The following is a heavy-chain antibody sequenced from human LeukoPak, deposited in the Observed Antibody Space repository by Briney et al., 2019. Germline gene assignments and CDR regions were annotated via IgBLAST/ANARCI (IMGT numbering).Heavy chain of an antibody. CDR2: IYSSGST. D-gene: IGHD7-27*01. CDR1: GGAISSSDYF. Sequence: SETLSLTCAVSGGAISSSDYFWSWIRQHPGKGPEWIGYIYSSGSTSYNPSLKSRVTISVYTSKNRFSLKLSTVTAADTAVYYCARRPTGDPKFDYWGQGTLVTVSS. V-gene: IGHV4-30-4*08. CDR3: ARRPTGDPKFDY. J-gene: IGHJ4*02.